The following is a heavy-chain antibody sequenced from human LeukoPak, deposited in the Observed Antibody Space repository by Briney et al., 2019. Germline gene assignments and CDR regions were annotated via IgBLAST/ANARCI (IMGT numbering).Heavy chain of an antibody. CDR1: GGSISSYY. CDR3: ARGGDDYVWGSYRF. CDR2: IYTSGST. D-gene: IGHD3-16*02. V-gene: IGHV4-4*07. J-gene: IGHJ4*02. Sequence: SETLSLTCTVSGGSISSYYWSWIRQPAGKGLEWIGRIYTSGSTNYNPSLKSRVTISEDTSKNQFSLKLSSVTAADTAVYYCARGGDDYVWGSYRFWGQGTLVTVSS.